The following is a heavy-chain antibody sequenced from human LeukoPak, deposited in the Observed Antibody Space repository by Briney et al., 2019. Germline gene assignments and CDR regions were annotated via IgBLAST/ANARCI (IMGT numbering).Heavy chain of an antibody. CDR2: IRSSSSYI. CDR1: GFTFSSYT. CDR3: ARDEVLVSSSPSNWYFNL. D-gene: IGHD2/OR15-2a*01. Sequence: GGSLRLSCAASGFTFSSYTINWVRQAPGKGLEWVSSIRSSSSYIFYADSVKGRFTISRDNAKTSLFLHMNSLRAEDTGVYYCARDEVLVSSSPSNWYFNLWGRGTLVTVSS. J-gene: IGHJ2*01. V-gene: IGHV3-21*01.